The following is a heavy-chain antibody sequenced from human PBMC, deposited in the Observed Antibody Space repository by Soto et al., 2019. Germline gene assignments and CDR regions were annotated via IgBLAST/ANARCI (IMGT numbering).Heavy chain of an antibody. CDR3: AREPEDFWSGYPVAYYYGIEA. CDR1: GFTFSSYG. D-gene: IGHD3-3*01. V-gene: IGHV3-33*01. Sequence: GGSLRLSCAASGFTFSSYGMHWVRQAPGKGLEWVAVIWYDGSNKYYADSVKGRFTISRDNSKNTLYLQMNSLRAEDTAVYYCAREPEDFWSGYPVAYYYGIEAWGQG. CDR2: IWYDGSNK. J-gene: IGHJ6*01.